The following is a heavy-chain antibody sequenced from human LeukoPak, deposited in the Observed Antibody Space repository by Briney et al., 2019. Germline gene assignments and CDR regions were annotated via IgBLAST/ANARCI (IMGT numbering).Heavy chain of an antibody. D-gene: IGHD3-10*01. CDR3: AQGGSEIYYYYHGMDV. CDR2: ISYDGSDK. Sequence: PGGSLRLSCAASGFTFSSYSMNWVRQAPGKGLEWVAVISYDGSDKYYADSVKGRFTISRDNSKNTLYLQMNSLRVEDTAVFYCAQGGSEIYYYYHGMDVWGQGTTVTVSS. CDR1: GFTFSSYS. J-gene: IGHJ6*02. V-gene: IGHV3-30*18.